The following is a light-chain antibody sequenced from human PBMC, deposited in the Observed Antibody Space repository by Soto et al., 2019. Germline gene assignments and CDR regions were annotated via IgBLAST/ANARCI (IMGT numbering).Light chain of an antibody. CDR1: QSISTW. CDR3: QQYNSYCT. CDR2: KAS. Sequence: DIQMTQSPSTLSASVGDRVTITCRASQSISTWLAWYQQNPGKAPKLLISKASILESGVPSRFSGSGSGREFTLTISSLQPDDFATYYCQQYNSYCTFGQGTKLEIK. J-gene: IGKJ2*01. V-gene: IGKV1-5*03.